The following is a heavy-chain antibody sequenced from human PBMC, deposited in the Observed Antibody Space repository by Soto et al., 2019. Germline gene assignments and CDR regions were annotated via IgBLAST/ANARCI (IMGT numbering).Heavy chain of an antibody. CDR3: ASFGVLVSDFDY. CDR2: IYYSRST. V-gene: IGHV4-30-4*01. D-gene: IGHD3-22*01. J-gene: IGHJ4*02. Sequence: SEPLSLTCTVPGGSISSGDYYWIWIRQPPGKGLEWSGYIYYSRSTYYNPSLKSRVTIPVDTSKNQSSLKLSSVTAADTAVYYCASFGVLVSDFDYWGQGTLVTVSS. CDR1: GGSISSGDYY.